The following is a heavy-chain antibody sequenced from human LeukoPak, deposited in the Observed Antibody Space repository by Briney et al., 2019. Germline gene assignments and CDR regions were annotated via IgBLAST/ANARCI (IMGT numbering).Heavy chain of an antibody. CDR2: IYYSGST. V-gene: IGHV4-59*01. D-gene: IGHD5-18*01. Sequence: SETLSLTCTVSGGSINSYYWSWIRQPPGKGLEWIGYIYYSGSTNYNPSLKSRVTISVDTSKNQFSLKLSSVTAADKAVYYCARAGYSYGLHFDYWGQGTLVTVSS. J-gene: IGHJ4*02. CDR3: ARAGYSYGLHFDY. CDR1: GGSINSYY.